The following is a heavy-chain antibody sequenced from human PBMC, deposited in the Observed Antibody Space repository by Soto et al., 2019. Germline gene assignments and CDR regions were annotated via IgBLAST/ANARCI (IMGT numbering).Heavy chain of an antibody. J-gene: IGHJ4*02. CDR1: GYTFTSYY. V-gene: IGHV1-46*03. CDR2: INPSGGST. CDR3: ASVYGDYVY. Sequence: ASVKVSCKACGYTFTSYYLHWVRQAPGQGLVWMGIINPSGGSTNYAQKFQGRVTMTRDTSTSTVYMELSSLRSEDTAVYYCASVYGDYVYWGQGTLVTVSS. D-gene: IGHD4-17*01.